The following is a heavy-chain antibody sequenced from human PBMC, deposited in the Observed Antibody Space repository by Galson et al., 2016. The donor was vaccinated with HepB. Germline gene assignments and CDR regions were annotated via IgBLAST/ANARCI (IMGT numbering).Heavy chain of an antibody. CDR1: GASISDYY. CDR2: NHYSGNP. D-gene: IGHD3-10*01. V-gene: IGHV4-59*01. CDR3: AGRRGESGTFYY. J-gene: IGHJ4*02. Sequence: LSLTCTVSGASISDYYWSWIRQSPGKGLEWIGYNHYSGNPTYNPSLKSRVTVSVDTSKNQFSLMLSSVTAADTAVYYCAGRRGESGTFYYWGQGSLVTVPS.